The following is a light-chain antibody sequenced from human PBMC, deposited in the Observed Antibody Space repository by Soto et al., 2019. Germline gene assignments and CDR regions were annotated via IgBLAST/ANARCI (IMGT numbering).Light chain of an antibody. V-gene: IGKV1-9*01. CDR2: AAS. CDR1: QGGGSY. Sequence: TQLTQSPSSLSASVGDRVTITCRASQGGGSYFAGYQQKPGSAPRLLIYAASTLHSGVPPRFSGSASGTDFTLTIDSLQPEDFATYYCQVLNSYPRAFGQGTKVEIK. CDR3: QVLNSYPRA. J-gene: IGKJ1*01.